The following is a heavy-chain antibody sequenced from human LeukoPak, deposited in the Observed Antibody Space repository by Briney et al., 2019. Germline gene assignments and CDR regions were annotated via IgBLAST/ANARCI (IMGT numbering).Heavy chain of an antibody. V-gene: IGHV3-11*01. Sequence: GGSLRLSCAASGFTFSDCFRGWIRQAPGRGLEWISYTSSSGDITYYAASVKGRFTISRDNGRNSLYLQLNSLRAEDTAVYYCARSSRQKLEHYDYYYIDVWGKGTTVTVSS. J-gene: IGHJ6*03. CDR1: GFTFSDCF. D-gene: IGHD1-1*01. CDR3: ARSSRQKLEHYDYYYIDV. CDR2: TSSSGDIT.